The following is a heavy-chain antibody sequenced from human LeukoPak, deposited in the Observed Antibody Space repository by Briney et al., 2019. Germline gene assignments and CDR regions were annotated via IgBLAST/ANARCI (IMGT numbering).Heavy chain of an antibody. J-gene: IGHJ3*02. V-gene: IGHV4-59*08. CDR3: ARYFPPYSSGWGSDAFDI. D-gene: IGHD6-19*01. Sequence: SETLSLTCTVSGGSISSYYWSWIRQPPGKGLEWIGYIYYSGSTNYNPSLKSRVTISVDTSKNQFSLKLSSVTAADTAVYYCARYFPPYSSGWGSDAFDIWGQGTMVTVSS. CDR1: GGSISSYY. CDR2: IYYSGST.